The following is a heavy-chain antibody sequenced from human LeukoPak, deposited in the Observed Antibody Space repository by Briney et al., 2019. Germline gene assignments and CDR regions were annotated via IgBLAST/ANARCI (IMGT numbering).Heavy chain of an antibody. CDR1: GLMFRSYW. CDR2: INQDGSEK. CDR3: ARERDGRFFDY. J-gene: IGHJ4*02. D-gene: IGHD5-24*01. Sequence: PGGSLRLSCAVSGLMFRSYWMSWVRQAPGKGLEWVANINQDGSEKYFVVSVKGRFTISRDNAKNSLHLQMNTLRAEDTAVYYCARERDGRFFDYWGQGTLVTVSS. V-gene: IGHV3-7*01.